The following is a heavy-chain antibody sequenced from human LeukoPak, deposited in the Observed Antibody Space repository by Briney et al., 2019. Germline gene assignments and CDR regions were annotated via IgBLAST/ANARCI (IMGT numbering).Heavy chain of an antibody. D-gene: IGHD1-7*01. V-gene: IGHV1-18*01. Sequence: ASVKVSCKASGYTFTRYGISWVRQAPGQGLEWMGWISTYNGDTNYAQKVQGRVTMTTDTSTSTAYMELRSLRSDDTAVYYCARSPYGNYYFDYWGQGTLVTASS. J-gene: IGHJ4*02. CDR2: ISTYNGDT. CDR3: ARSPYGNYYFDY. CDR1: GYTFTRYG.